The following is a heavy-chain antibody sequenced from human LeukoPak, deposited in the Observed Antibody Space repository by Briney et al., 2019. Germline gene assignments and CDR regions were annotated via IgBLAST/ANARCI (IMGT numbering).Heavy chain of an antibody. V-gene: IGHV1-24*01. D-gene: IGHD1-26*01. J-gene: IGHJ5*02. CDR2: FDPEDGET. CDR1: GYTLTELS. CDR3: ATDRGVGPSYNWFDP. Sequence: ASVKVSCKVSGYTLTELSMHWVRQAPGKGLEWMGGFDPEDGETIYAQKFQGRVTMTEDTSTDTAYMELSSLRSEDTAVYYCATDRGVGPSYNWFDPWGQGTLVTVSS.